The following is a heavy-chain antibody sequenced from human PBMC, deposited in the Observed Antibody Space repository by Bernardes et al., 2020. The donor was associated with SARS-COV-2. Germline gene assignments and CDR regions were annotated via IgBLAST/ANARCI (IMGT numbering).Heavy chain of an antibody. CDR3: ARHAQQQWLVPDYFDP. CDR1: GFTFSSYW. J-gene: IGHJ5*02. V-gene: IGHV3-74*01. D-gene: IGHD6-19*01. Sequence: GSLRLSCAASGFTFSSYWMHWVRQAPGKGLVWVSRINSDGSSTSYADSVKGRFTISRDNAKNTLYLQMNSLRVEDTAVYYCARHAQQQWLVPDYFDPWGQGTLVTVSS. CDR2: INSDGSST.